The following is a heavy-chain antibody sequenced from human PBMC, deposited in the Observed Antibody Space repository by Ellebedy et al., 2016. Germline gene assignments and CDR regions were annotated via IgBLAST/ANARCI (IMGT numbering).Heavy chain of an antibody. J-gene: IGHJ4*02. CDR2: ISHDGSRT. V-gene: IGHV3-30-3*01. Sequence: GESLKISCVASGFTFSTYDMHWVRQAPGKWLEWVALISHDGSRTYYAESVKGRFTISRDNSKTALYLRMNSLRVDDTAVYYCARDRPYFDSSVSHPALDYWGQGTLFTVSP. CDR3: ARDRPYFDSSVSHPALDY. CDR1: GFTFSTYD. D-gene: IGHD3-9*01.